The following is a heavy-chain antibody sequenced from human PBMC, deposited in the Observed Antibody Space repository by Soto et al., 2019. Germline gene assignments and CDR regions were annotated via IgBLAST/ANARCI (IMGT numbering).Heavy chain of an antibody. CDR1: GFTFSSYA. CDR3: AKGKANIVFGVDTLFDY. V-gene: IGHV3-23*01. Sequence: GGSLRLSCAASGFTFSSYAMTWVRQAPGKGLEWVSTISGNGGYTYYSDSVRGRFTISRDNSKKTLYLQMDSLRADDTAVFYCAKGKANIVFGVDTLFDYWGQGTQVTVSS. CDR2: ISGNGGYT. D-gene: IGHD3-3*01. J-gene: IGHJ4*02.